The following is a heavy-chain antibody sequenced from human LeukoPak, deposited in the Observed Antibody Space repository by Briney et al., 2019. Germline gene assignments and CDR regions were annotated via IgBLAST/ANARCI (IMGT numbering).Heavy chain of an antibody. J-gene: IGHJ4*02. Sequence: SETLSLTCTVSGGSIISSSYYWGWIRQPPGKGLEWIGSIYHSGGTYYNPSLKSRVTISVDTSKNQFSLKLSSVTAADTAVYYCARHVIAAAGSYYFDYWGQGTLVTVSS. D-gene: IGHD6-13*01. CDR3: ARHVIAAAGSYYFDY. CDR2: IYHSGGT. CDR1: GGSIISSSYY. V-gene: IGHV4-39*01.